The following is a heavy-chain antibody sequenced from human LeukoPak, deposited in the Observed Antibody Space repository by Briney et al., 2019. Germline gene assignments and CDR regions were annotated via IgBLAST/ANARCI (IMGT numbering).Heavy chain of an antibody. Sequence: PSETLSLTCAVYGGSFSGYYWSWIRQPPGKGLEWIGEINHSGSTNYNPSLKSRVTKSVDTSKNQFSLKLSSVTAADTAVYYCASRAGYCSSTSCQYYFDYWGQGTLVTVSS. D-gene: IGHD2-2*01. J-gene: IGHJ4*02. CDR3: ASRAGYCSSTSCQYYFDY. CDR2: INHSGST. CDR1: GGSFSGYY. V-gene: IGHV4-34*01.